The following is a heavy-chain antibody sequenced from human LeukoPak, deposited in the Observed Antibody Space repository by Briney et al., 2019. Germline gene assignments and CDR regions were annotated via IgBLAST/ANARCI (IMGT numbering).Heavy chain of an antibody. CDR2: IYYSGST. J-gene: IGHJ4*02. CDR3: ARGPTRNYFDY. Sequence: SETLSLTCTVSGGTISRYYWSWIRQPPGKGLEWIGYIYYSGSTNYNPSLKSRVTISVDASKNQFSLKLSSVTAADTAVYYCARGPTRNYFDYWGQGALVTVSS. CDR1: GGTISRYY. V-gene: IGHV4-59*01.